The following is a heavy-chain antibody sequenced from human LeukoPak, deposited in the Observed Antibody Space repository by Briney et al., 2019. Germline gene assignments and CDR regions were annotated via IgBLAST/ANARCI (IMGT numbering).Heavy chain of an antibody. CDR1: GFILNNYG. J-gene: IGHJ4*02. D-gene: IGHD2-8*01. CDR2: VWSGGRKE. CDR3: TRDTSTNPSCFDY. V-gene: IGHV3-33*01. Sequence: GGSLRLSCVASGFILNNYGMHWVRQAPGKGLEWVADVWSGGRKEYYAASVEGRFTISRDTAKNTVYLQMNSLRADDTATYFCTRDTSTNPSCFDYWGRGTLVTVAS.